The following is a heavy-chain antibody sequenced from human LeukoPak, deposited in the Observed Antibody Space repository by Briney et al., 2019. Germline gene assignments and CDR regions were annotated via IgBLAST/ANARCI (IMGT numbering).Heavy chain of an antibody. Sequence: GRSLRLSCAASGFTFSNSAMHWVRQAPGKGLEWVAVISYDGSNKYYADSVKGRFTISRDDSKNTLNLQMNSLRAEDTAVYYCAKDRVQWFGESNHFDYWGRGTLVTVSA. J-gene: IGHJ4*02. CDR1: GFTFSNSA. CDR3: AKDRVQWFGESNHFDY. V-gene: IGHV3-30*18. D-gene: IGHD3-10*01. CDR2: ISYDGSNK.